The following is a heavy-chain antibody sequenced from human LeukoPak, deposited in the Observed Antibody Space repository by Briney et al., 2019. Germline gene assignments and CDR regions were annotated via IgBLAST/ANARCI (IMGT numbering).Heavy chain of an antibody. CDR2: IIPIFGTA. Sequence: SVKVSCKASGYTFTSYAMNWVRQAPGQGLEWMGGIIPIFGTANYAQKFQGRVTITADESTSTAYMELSSLRSEDTAMYYCARDQGDSSAPAFDIWGQGTMVTVSS. J-gene: IGHJ3*02. CDR1: GYTFTSYA. D-gene: IGHD3-22*01. CDR3: ARDQGDSSAPAFDI. V-gene: IGHV1-69*13.